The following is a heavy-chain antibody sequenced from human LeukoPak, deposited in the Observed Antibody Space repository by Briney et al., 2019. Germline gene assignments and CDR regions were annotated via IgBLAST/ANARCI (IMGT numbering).Heavy chain of an antibody. CDR2: INPNSGGT. CDR1: GSTFTGYY. Sequence: ASVKVSFTASGSTFTGYYMHWVRQTPGQGLGWMGWINPNSGGTNYAQKFQGRVTMTRDTSISTAYMELSRLRSDDTAVYYCARGGDVLGFDYWGQGTLVTVSS. D-gene: IGHD3-3*02. J-gene: IGHJ4*02. V-gene: IGHV1-2*02. CDR3: ARGGDVLGFDY.